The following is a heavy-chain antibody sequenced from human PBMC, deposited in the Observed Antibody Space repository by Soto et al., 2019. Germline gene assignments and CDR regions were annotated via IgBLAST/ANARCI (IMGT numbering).Heavy chain of an antibody. D-gene: IGHD6-19*01. V-gene: IGHV4-59*01. CDR1: GGSISSYY. CDR2: IYYSGST. J-gene: IGHJ4*02. CDR3: ARRDRIAVAGKDYFDY. Sequence: QVQLQESGPGLVKPSETLSLTCTVSGGSISSYYWSWIRQPPGKGLEWIGYIYYSGSTNYNPSLKSRVTISVDTSKNQFSLKLSSVTAADTAVYYCARRDRIAVAGKDYFDYWGQGTLVTVSS.